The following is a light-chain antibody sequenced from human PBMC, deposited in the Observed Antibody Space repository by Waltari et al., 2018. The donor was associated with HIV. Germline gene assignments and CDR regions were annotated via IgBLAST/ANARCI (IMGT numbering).Light chain of an antibody. CDR1: SGHSTYA. V-gene: IGLV4-69*01. J-gene: IGLJ3*02. Sequence: QLVLTQSPSASASLGASVKLTCTLSSGHSTYAIAWHQQQPEKGPRYLMKLNSDGSHSKGDGIPVRFSRSSLVVERYLTIASLQSEDEADYYCQTRGTGILVFGGGTKLTVL. CDR3: QTRGTGILV. CDR2: LNSDGSH.